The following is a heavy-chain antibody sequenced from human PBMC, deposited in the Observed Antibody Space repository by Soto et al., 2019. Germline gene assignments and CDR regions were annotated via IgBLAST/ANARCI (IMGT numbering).Heavy chain of an antibody. J-gene: IGHJ6*02. CDR2: ITGSGGST. Sequence: PGGFLRLSCGAAGVTFSSYAMSWVRQAPGKGLEWVSSITGSGGSTYNADSVKGRFTISRDNSENTLYLQMNSLRAEDTAVYYCAKEYSDFLTAFYGPLNIYYYYSGMDVWGQGTTVTVSS. CDR1: GVTFSSYA. CDR3: AKEYSDFLTAFYGPLNIYYYYSGMDV. V-gene: IGHV3-23*01. D-gene: IGHD3-9*01.